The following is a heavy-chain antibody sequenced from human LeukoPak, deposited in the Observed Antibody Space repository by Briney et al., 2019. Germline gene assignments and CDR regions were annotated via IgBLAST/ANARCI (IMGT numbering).Heavy chain of an antibody. D-gene: IGHD4-17*01. V-gene: IGHV3-48*02. CDR3: ARGDYGDRDLDY. CDR1: GFTFSSYS. J-gene: IGHJ4*02. CDR2: ISSRSSSI. Sequence: GGSLRLTCAASGFTFSSYSMNWVRQAPGKGLEWVSYISSRSSSIYYADSVKGRFTLSRDNAKNSLYLQMNSLRDEDTAVYYCARGDYGDRDLDYWGQGTLVTVSS.